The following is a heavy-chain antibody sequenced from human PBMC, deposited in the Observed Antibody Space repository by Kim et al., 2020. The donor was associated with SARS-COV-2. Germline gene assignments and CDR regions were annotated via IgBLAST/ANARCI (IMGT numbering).Heavy chain of an antibody. CDR3: ARDKRVGIVVVPAATPYYYGMDG. CDR2: LPLSSSYI. CDR1: GFTFSSYL. D-gene: IGHD2-2*03. J-gene: IGHJ6*02. Sequence: GGSLRLSCAASGFTFSSYLLPFFLPSPFPLLSVFSSLPLSSSYIYYADSVKGRFTISRDNAKNSLYLQMNSLRAEDTAVYYCARDKRVGIVVVPAATPYYYGMDGWCQGTTVTVSS. V-gene: IGHV3-21*04.